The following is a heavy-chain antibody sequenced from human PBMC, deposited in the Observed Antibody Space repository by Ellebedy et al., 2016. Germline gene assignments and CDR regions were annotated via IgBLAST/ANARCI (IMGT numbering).Heavy chain of an antibody. CDR3: ARMGGYYDFWSGYYNFDY. CDR1: GGSISSSSYY. J-gene: IGHJ4*02. CDR2: IYYSGST. V-gene: IGHV4-39*01. Sequence: SETLSLTCTVSGGSISSSSYYWGWIRQPPGKGLEWIGSIYYSGSTYYNPSLKSRVTISVDTSKNQFSLKLSSVTAADTAVYYCARMGGYYDFWSGYYNFDYWGQGTLVTVSS. D-gene: IGHD3-3*01.